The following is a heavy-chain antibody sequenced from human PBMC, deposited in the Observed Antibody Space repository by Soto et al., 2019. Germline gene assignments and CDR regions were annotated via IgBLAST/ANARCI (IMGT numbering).Heavy chain of an antibody. CDR2: ISGSGGST. CDR3: AVYCSSTSCYTSRGHYYGMDV. Sequence: GGSLRLSCAASGFTFSSYAMSWVRQAPGKGLEWVSAISGSGGSTYYADSVKGRFTISRDNSKNTLYLQMNSLRAEDTAVYYCAVYCSSTSCYTSRGHYYGMDVWGQGTTVTVSS. J-gene: IGHJ6*02. CDR1: GFTFSSYA. V-gene: IGHV3-23*01. D-gene: IGHD2-2*02.